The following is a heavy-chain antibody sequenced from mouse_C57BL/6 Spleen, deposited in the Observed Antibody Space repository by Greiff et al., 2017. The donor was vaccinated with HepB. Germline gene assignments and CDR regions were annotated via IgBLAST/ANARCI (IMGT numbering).Heavy chain of an antibody. CDR3: ARGVWSYYFDY. V-gene: IGHV1-50*01. Sequence: QVQLQQPGAELVKPGASVKLSCKASGYTFTSYWMQWVKQRPGQGLEWIGEIDPSDSYTNYNQKFKGKATLTVDTPSSTAYMQLSSLTSEDSAVYYCARGVWSYYFDYWGQGTTLTVSS. CDR2: IDPSDSYT. J-gene: IGHJ2*01. D-gene: IGHD2-10*02. CDR1: GYTFTSYW.